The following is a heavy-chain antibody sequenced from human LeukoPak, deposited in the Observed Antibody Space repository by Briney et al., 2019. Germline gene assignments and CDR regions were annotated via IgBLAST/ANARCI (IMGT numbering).Heavy chain of an antibody. V-gene: IGHV3-74*01. D-gene: IGHD5-24*01. CDR3: VRDKDGYNF. J-gene: IGHJ4*02. CDR1: GFTFNTYV. CDR2: IDTDGKTT. Sequence: AGGSLRLSCAASGFTFNTYVMHWVRQAPGKELVWVARIDTDGKTTTYADSVKGRFTISRDNAKNMLYVQMNSLRAEDTAVYYCVRDKDGYNFWGQGTLVSVSS.